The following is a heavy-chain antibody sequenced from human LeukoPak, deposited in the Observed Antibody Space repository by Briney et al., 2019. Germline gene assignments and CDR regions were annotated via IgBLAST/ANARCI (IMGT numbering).Heavy chain of an antibody. D-gene: IGHD3-10*01. CDR2: IKQDGSEK. Sequence: PGGSLRLSCAVSGFTFSSYWMSWVRQAPGKGLEWVANIKQDGSEKYYVDSVKGRFTISRDNAKNSLYLQMNSLRAEDTAVYYCARSARGSGSYLPNDYWGQGTLVTVSS. CDR3: ARSARGSGSYLPNDY. V-gene: IGHV3-7*01. J-gene: IGHJ4*02. CDR1: GFTFSSYW.